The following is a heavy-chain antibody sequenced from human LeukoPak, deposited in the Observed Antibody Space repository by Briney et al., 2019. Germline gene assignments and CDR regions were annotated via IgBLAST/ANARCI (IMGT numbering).Heavy chain of an antibody. D-gene: IGHD1-26*01. CDR3: ARVLKARELLGADFDY. J-gene: IGHJ4*02. Sequence: PGGSLRLSCAASGFTFSSYSMNWVRQAPGKGLEWVSSISSGSSYIYYADSLKGRFTISRDNAKNSLYLQMNNLRAEDTAVYYCARVLKARELLGADFDYWGQGTLVTVSS. CDR1: GFTFSSYS. CDR2: ISSGSSYI. V-gene: IGHV3-21*01.